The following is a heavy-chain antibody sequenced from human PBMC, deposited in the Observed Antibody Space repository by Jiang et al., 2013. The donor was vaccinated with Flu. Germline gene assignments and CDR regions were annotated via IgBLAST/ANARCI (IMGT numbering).Heavy chain of an antibody. Sequence: SLKISCKGSGYSFTSYWIGWVRQMPGKGLEWMGIIYPGDSDTRYSPSFQGQVTISADKSISTAYLQWSSLKASDTAMYYCARPVRYCSSTSCYTAAFDIWGQGTMVTVSS. V-gene: IGHV5-51*01. J-gene: IGHJ3*02. CDR3: ARPVRYCSSTSCYTAAFDI. D-gene: IGHD2-2*02. CDR1: GYSFTSYW. CDR2: IYPGDSDT.